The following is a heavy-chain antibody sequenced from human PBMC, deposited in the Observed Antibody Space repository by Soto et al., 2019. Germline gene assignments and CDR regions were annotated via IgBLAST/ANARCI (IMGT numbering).Heavy chain of an antibody. V-gene: IGHV3-30*18. CDR3: AKDHPYSYGMDV. J-gene: IGHJ6*02. Sequence: QVQLVESGGGVVQPGRSLRLSCAASGFTFSSYGMHWVRQAPGKGLEWVAVISYDGSNKYYADSVKGRFTISRDNSKNTLYLQMNSLRAEDTAVYYCAKDHPYSYGMDVWGQGTTVTVSS. CDR1: GFTFSSYG. CDR2: ISYDGSNK.